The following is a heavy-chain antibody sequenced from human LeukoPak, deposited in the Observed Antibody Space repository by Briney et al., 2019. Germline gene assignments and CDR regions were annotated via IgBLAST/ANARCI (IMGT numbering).Heavy chain of an antibody. J-gene: IGHJ4*02. CDR3: ARDRPEQQWLVYHDY. CDR1: GFTFSSYT. Sequence: GGSLRLSCAVSGFTFSSYTMNWVRQAPGKGLEWVSSITGSSTYIYYADSVKGRFTISRDNAKNSLYLQMDSLRAEDTAVYYCARDRPEQQWLVYHDYWGQGTLVTVSS. D-gene: IGHD6-19*01. CDR2: ITGSSTYI. V-gene: IGHV3-21*01.